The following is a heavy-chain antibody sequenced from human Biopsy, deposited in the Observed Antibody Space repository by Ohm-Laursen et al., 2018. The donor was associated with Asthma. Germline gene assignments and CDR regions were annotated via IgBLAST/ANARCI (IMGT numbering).Heavy chain of an antibody. Sequence: LSLTCAAFGFSFSNFAIHWVRQAPGKGLEWVGVISKDASTQDYADSVKGRFTMARDNSKNTLDLQMNSLREEDTAAYYCVRDGTDDAFDIWGQGTVVSVSS. CDR3: VRDGTDDAFDI. V-gene: IGHV3-30*01. J-gene: IGHJ3*02. D-gene: IGHD1-1*01. CDR1: GFSFSNFA. CDR2: ISKDASTQ.